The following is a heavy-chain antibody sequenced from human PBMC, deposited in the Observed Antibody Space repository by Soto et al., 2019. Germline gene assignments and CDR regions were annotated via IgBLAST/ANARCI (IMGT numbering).Heavy chain of an antibody. CDR2: IYYSGST. J-gene: IGHJ6*02. D-gene: IGHD1-26*01. CDR1: GGSISSSSYY. V-gene: IGHV4-39*01. Sequence: LSLTCTVSGGSISSSSYYWGWIRQPPGKGLEWIGSIYYSGSTYYNPSLKSRVTISVDTSKNQFSLKLSSVTAADTAVYYCARQEWELGVNYYYGMDVWGQGTTVTVSS. CDR3: ARQEWELGVNYYYGMDV.